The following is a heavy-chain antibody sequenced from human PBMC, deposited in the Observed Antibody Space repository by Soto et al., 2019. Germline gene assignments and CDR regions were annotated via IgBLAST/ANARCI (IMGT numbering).Heavy chain of an antibody. CDR1: GFTFSNYA. J-gene: IGHJ4*02. V-gene: IGHV3-64D*08. Sequence: PGGYLRLSCSASGFTFSNYAMHWVRQAPGKGLEYVSGINTYGGSTYYADSVKGRFTISRDNSKNTLYLQITSLRPEDTALYYCVKVGGYSSSWYDALDYWGQGT. CDR3: VKVGGYSSSWYDALDY. D-gene: IGHD6-13*01. CDR2: INTYGGST.